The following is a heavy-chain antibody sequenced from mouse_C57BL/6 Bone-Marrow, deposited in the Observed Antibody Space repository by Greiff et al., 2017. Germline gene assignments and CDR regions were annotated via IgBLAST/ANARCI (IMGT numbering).Heavy chain of an antibody. CDR1: GFTFTDYY. V-gene: IGHV7-4*01. D-gene: IGHD1-1*01. Sequence: EVKLVESGGGLVQPGASLRLSCAASGFTFTDYYMSWVRQPPGKAPEWLALISNKANGYTTEYTASVKGRFTISRDNSQNILFLQMNTLRAEDSATFYCVKAVYYGRILYAMDYWCRETSVTVSS. J-gene: IGHJ4*01. CDR2: ISNKANGYTT. CDR3: VKAVYYGRILYAMDY.